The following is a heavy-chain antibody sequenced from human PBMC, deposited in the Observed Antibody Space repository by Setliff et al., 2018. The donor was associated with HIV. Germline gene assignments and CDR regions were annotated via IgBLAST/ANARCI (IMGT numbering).Heavy chain of an antibody. D-gene: IGHD6-13*01. CDR2: IYTSGST. CDR3: ARDEHGFNSNWYGVD. J-gene: IGHJ4*02. V-gene: IGHV4-61*02. Sequence: PSETLSLTCTVSGGSISSGSYYWSWIRQPAGKGLECIGRIYTSGSTNYNPSLKSRVTISVDTSKNQFSLKLSSVTAADTAVYYCARDEHGFNSNWYGVDWGQGTLVTSPQ. CDR1: GGSISSGSYY.